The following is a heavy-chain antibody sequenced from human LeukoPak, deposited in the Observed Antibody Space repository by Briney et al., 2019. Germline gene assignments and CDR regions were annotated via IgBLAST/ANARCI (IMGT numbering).Heavy chain of an antibody. Sequence: GPSLRPSWAASGLSFNNYAMICVSHAARDGLGWVSAIGGSGTSTFYADAVKGRFTISRDNSKNTLYLQMNSLRAEDTAVYYCAKTSLGHAPYYCTMDVWGQGTTVTVSS. D-gene: IGHD7-27*01. V-gene: IGHV3-23*01. CDR3: AKTSLGHAPYYCTMDV. CDR2: IGGSGTST. J-gene: IGHJ6*02. CDR1: GLSFNNYA.